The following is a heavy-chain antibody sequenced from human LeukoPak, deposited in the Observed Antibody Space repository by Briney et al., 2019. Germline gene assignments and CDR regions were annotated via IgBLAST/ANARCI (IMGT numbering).Heavy chain of an antibody. Sequence: GGSLRLSCAASGFTFSSYGMRWVRQAPGKGLEWVAVISYDGSNKYYADSVKGRFTISRDNSKNTLYLQMNSLRAEDTAVYYCAKVPSYYDSSGYSLHAFDIWGQGTMVTVSS. CDR1: GFTFSSYG. CDR3: AKVPSYYDSSGYSLHAFDI. V-gene: IGHV3-30*18. J-gene: IGHJ3*02. D-gene: IGHD3-22*01. CDR2: ISYDGSNK.